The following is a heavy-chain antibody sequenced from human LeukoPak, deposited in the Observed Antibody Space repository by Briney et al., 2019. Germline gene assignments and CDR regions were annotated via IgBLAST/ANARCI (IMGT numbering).Heavy chain of an antibody. CDR3: ARNFGV. CDR2: ISDSGGT. J-gene: IGHJ4*02. D-gene: IGHD3-10*01. CDR1: GGSISTGSW. V-gene: IGHV4-4*02. Sequence: SETLSLTCAASGGSISTGSWWSWVRRPPGKGLEWIAEISDSGGTNYNPSLKSRVTISVDKSNNQFSLKLTSVTAADAAVYYCARNFGVWGLGTLVTVSS.